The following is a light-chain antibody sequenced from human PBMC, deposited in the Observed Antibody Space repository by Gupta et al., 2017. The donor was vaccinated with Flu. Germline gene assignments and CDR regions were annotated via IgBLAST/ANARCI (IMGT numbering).Light chain of an antibody. CDR1: QNVNSY. V-gene: IGKV3-11*01. CDR3: QQRSNWPRT. J-gene: IGKJ2*01. Sequence: PATLSLSPGERATLSCRASQNVNSYLAWYQQTPGQAPRLLIYDASNRATGIPARFSGSGSGTDFTLTISSLEPEDFAVYYCQQRSNWPRTFGQGTKLGSN. CDR2: DAS.